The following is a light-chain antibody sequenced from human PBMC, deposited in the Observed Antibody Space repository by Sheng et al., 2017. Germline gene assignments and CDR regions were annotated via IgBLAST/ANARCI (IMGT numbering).Light chain of an antibody. CDR1: QSVSSSY. J-gene: IGKJ2*01. CDR2: GAS. V-gene: IGKV3-20*01. Sequence: EIVLTQSPGTLSLSPGERATLSCRASQSVSSSYLAWYQQKPGQALRLLIYGASSRATGIPDRFSGSGSGTDFSLTISRLEPEDFAVYYCQHYGNSPLYAFGQGTKLEIK. CDR3: QHYGNSPLYA.